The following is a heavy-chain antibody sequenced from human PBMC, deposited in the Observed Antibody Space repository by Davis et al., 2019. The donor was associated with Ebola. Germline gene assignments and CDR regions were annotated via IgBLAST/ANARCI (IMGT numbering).Heavy chain of an antibody. CDR2: INPSGGST. CDR3: ARASQRYCSSTSCLTNWFDP. CDR1: GYTFTSYY. Sequence: ASVKVSCKASGYTFTSYYMHWVRQAPGQGLEWMGIINPSGGSTSYAQKFQGRVTMTRDTSTSTVYMELSSLRSEDTAVYYCARASQRYCSSTSCLTNWFDPWGQGTLVTVSS. V-gene: IGHV1-46*01. D-gene: IGHD2-2*01. J-gene: IGHJ5*02.